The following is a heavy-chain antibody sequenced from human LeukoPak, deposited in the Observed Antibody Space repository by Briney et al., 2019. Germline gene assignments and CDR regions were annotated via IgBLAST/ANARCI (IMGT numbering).Heavy chain of an antibody. J-gene: IGHJ4*02. D-gene: IGHD4-23*01. CDR1: GFIFSSYW. Sequence: GGSLRLSCAASGFIFSSYWMSWVRQAPGMGLEWVANIKRDGSEKYYAGSLRGRFTISRDNAKNSLFLQMNSLRVEDTAVYYCARYLVTTGVPYYFDYWGQGTLVTVSS. V-gene: IGHV3-7*01. CDR2: IKRDGSEK. CDR3: ARYLVTTGVPYYFDY.